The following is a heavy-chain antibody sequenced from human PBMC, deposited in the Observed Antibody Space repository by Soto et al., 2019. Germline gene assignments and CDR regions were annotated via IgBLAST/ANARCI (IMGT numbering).Heavy chain of an antibody. V-gene: IGHV2-5*01. Sequence: SGPTLVNPTQTLTLTCTFSGFSLSTSQVGVGWIRQPPGKALEWLAHVYWNDAKYYSLSLKTRLTITKDTSKNQVVLTMTNMDPVDTATYFCPHLNPLGYYFDYWGQGALVTVSS. J-gene: IGHJ4*02. CDR1: GFSLSTSQVG. CDR2: VYWNDAK. CDR3: PHLNPLGYYFDY. D-gene: IGHD6-6*01.